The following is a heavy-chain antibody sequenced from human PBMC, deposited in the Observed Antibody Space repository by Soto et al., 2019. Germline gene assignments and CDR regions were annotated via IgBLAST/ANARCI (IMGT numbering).Heavy chain of an antibody. V-gene: IGHV3-15*07. CDR3: TTGSVEGI. D-gene: IGHD2-15*01. CDR1: GFSFNEAW. J-gene: IGHJ6*02. CDR2: IKTSAGGGAT. Sequence: EVQLVESAGGLVKPGGSLRLSCVASGFSFNEAWMNWFRQAPGEGLEWVGRIKTSAGGGATDYAAPVQGRFTISRDDSKNALYLHMNSIRTEDTTIYYCTTGSVEGIWGQGTTVTVSS.